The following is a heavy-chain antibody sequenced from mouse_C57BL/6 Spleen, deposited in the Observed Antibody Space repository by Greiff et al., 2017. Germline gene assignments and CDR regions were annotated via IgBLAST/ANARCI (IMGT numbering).Heavy chain of an antibody. Sequence: QVQLQQSGPGLVAPSQSLSITCTVSGFSLTSYAISWVRQPPGKGLEWLGVIWTGGGTNYYSTLNSRLSISKDNSKSQVFLKMNSLQTDDTDRYYCAINFYDDYDKAWFAYWGQGTLVTVSA. D-gene: IGHD2-4*01. CDR3: AINFYDDYDKAWFAY. CDR2: IWTGGGT. J-gene: IGHJ3*01. V-gene: IGHV2-9-1*01. CDR1: GFSLTSYA.